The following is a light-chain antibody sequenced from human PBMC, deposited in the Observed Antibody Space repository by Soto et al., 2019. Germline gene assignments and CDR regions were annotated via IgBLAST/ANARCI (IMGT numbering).Light chain of an antibody. Sequence: DIHMTPSPTTLSASVGDRVTITCRASQNINRRLAWYQQKPGKAPNLLIYDASSLESGVPARFSGGGSGTEFTLTISSLQPDDFSTFYCQQYNNYPWRSAQGTKVDIK. V-gene: IGKV1-5*01. J-gene: IGKJ1*01. CDR2: DAS. CDR1: QNINRR. CDR3: QQYNNYPWR.